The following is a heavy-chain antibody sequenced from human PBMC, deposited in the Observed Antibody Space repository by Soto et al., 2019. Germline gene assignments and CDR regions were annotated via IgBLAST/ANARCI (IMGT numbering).Heavy chain of an antibody. CDR1: GFTFRSYA. CDR3: ARAGGTTVTGLWHFDS. Sequence: EVQLLESGGGLVQPGGSLRLSCEASGFTFRSYAMSWVRQAPGKGLEWVSTNSGSGGSSYYADSVKGRFTSSRDNSKKTLYLEMNSLRAEDTAVYYCARAGGTTVTGLWHFDSWGQGTLVTVSS. D-gene: IGHD4-17*01. J-gene: IGHJ4*02. CDR2: NSGSGGSS. V-gene: IGHV3-23*01.